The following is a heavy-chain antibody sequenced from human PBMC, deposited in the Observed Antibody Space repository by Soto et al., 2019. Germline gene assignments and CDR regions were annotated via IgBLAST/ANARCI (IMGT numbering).Heavy chain of an antibody. CDR3: ARNGTYSCSLSQYSGMNV. D-gene: IGHD5-12*01. V-gene: IGHV1-69*01. J-gene: IGHJ6*02. CDR1: GGTFDNFI. Sequence: QVQLVQSGAEVKEPGSSVRVSCKASGGTFDNFIMNWVRQTPGQGLEWMGGIVPMLGTPTYAEKFKGRVTMSATGSTSTMYMEVTSLRSEDTAIYYCARNGTYSCSLSQYSGMNVCGQGTTVTVSS. CDR2: IVPMLGTP.